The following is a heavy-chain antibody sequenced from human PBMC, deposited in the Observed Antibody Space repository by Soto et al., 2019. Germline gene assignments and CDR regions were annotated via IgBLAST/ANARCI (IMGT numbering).Heavy chain of an antibody. D-gene: IGHD6-19*01. J-gene: IGHJ6*02. Sequence: EVQLVESGGGLVQPGGSLRLSCAASGFTFSNYDMHWVRQGTGKGLEWVSTIGTAGDSYYVRSVKGRFTISRDKDKNSFYLQMNNLRAGDTAVYYCARAPAKNNGWYDYGLDVWGQGTTVTVSS. V-gene: IGHV3-13*01. CDR2: IGTAGDS. CDR1: GFTFSNYD. CDR3: ARAPAKNNGWYDYGLDV.